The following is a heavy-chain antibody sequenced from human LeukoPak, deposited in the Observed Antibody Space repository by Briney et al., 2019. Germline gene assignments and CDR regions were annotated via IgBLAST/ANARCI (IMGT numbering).Heavy chain of an antibody. CDR3: ATTDYYGSVAYDY. CDR2: TSFDVSNK. J-gene: IGHJ4*02. V-gene: IGHV3-30*04. CDR1: GFTFSSYA. D-gene: IGHD3-10*01. Sequence: GGSLRLSCAASGFTFSSYAMHWVRQAPGKGLEWVASTSFDVSNKYYADSVKGRFTISRDNSKNTLYLQMNSLRAEDAAVYYCATTDYYGSVAYDYWGQGTLVTVSS.